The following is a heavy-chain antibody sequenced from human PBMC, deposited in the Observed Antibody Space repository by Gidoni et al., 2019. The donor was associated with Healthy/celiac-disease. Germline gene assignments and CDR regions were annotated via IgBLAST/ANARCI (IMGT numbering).Heavy chain of an antibody. CDR1: GGSISSSSYY. Sequence: QLQLQESGPGLVKPSETLSLTCTVSGGSISSSSYYWGWIRQPPGKGLEWIGSIYYSGSTYYNPSLKSRVTISVDTSKNQFSLKLSSVTAADTAVYYCARLFRSAGLFDYWGQGTLVTVSS. CDR3: ARLFRSAGLFDY. CDR2: IYYSGST. V-gene: IGHV4-39*01. D-gene: IGHD6-13*01. J-gene: IGHJ4*02.